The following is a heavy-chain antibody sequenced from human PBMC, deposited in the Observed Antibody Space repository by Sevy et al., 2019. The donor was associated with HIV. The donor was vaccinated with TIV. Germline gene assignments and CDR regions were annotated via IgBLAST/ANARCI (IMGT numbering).Heavy chain of an antibody. CDR3: VRDDPVKNAFDI. V-gene: IGHV4-61*03. J-gene: IGHJ3*02. Sequence: SETLSLTCTVSGGSVSSGSYYWSWIRQPPGKGLEWFGYIYYSASTNYNPSLKSRVTISLDTSKDHFSLKITSVTTAETAVDYCVRDDPVKNAFDIWGQGTMVTVSS. CDR2: IYYSAST. CDR1: GGSVSSGSYY.